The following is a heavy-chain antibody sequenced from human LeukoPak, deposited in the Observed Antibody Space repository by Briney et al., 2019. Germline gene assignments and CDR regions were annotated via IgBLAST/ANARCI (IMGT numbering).Heavy chain of an antibody. CDR3: AKFLSYYYDSSGPYFDY. Sequence: PGGSLRLSCAASGFTFSSYAMSWVRQAPGKGLEWVSAISGSGGSTYYADSVKGRFTISRDNSKNTLYLQMNSLRAEDTAVYYCAKFLSYYYDSSGPYFDYWGQGTLVTVSS. CDR1: GFTFSSYA. V-gene: IGHV3-23*01. CDR2: ISGSGGST. J-gene: IGHJ4*02. D-gene: IGHD3-22*01.